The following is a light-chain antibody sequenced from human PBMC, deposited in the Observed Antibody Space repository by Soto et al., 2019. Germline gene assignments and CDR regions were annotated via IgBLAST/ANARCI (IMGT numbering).Light chain of an antibody. CDR1: QTISSN. J-gene: IGKJ2*01. CDR3: QQYHNWPPQYA. CDR2: GAS. V-gene: IGKV3-15*01. Sequence: EIVMTQSPATLSVSPGDSATLSCRASQTISSNLAWYQQRPGQAPRLLIHGASTRATGVPARFSGSGSGTEFTLTISSLQSEDFAVYYCQQYHNWPPQYAFGQGTQRQIK.